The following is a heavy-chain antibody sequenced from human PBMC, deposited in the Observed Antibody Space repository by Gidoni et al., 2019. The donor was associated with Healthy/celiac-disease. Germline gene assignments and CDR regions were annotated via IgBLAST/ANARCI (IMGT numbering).Heavy chain of an antibody. V-gene: IGHV3-33*01. CDR2: IWYDGSNK. J-gene: IGHJ3*02. CDR3: ASLSSPDAFDI. CDR1: GLTCSSYG. D-gene: IGHD6-6*01. Sequence: QVQLVESGGGVVQPGRSLRLSCAASGLTCSSYGMHWVRQAPGKGLEWVAVIWYDGSNKYFADSVKGRFTISRNNSKNRLYLQMNSLRAEDTAVYYCASLSSPDAFDIWGQGTMVTVSS.